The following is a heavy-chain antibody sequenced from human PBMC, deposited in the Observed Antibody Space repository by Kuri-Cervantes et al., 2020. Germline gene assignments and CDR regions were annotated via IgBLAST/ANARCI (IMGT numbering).Heavy chain of an antibody. CDR1: GGSFSGYY. Sequence: SETLSLTCAVYGGSFSGYYWSWIRQPPGKGLEWIGEINHSGSTNYSPSLKSRVTISLDTSQNQFSLMLNSVTAADMAVYYCARVTDVVMAADYWGQGTLVTVSS. CDR2: INHSGST. CDR3: ARVTDVVMAADY. V-gene: IGHV4-34*01. D-gene: IGHD3-16*01. J-gene: IGHJ4*02.